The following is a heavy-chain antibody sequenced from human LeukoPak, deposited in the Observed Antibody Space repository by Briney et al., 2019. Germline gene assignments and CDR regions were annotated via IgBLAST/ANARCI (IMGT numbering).Heavy chain of an antibody. CDR1: GGSISSGSYY. CDR2: IYTSGST. Sequence: SETLSLTCTVSGGSISSGSYYWSWIRQPAGKGLEWIGRIYTSGSTNYNPSLKSRITISVDTSKNQFSLKLSSVTAADTAVYYCARNEQQLVSGVWYFDYWGQGTLVTVSS. V-gene: IGHV4-61*02. J-gene: IGHJ4*02. D-gene: IGHD6-13*01. CDR3: ARNEQQLVSGVWYFDY.